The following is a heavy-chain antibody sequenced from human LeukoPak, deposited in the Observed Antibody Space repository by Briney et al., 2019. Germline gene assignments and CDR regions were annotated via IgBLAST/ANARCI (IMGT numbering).Heavy chain of an antibody. Sequence: SETLSLTCTVSGGCISSYYWSWIRQSPGKGLEWIGYIHDSDNTYYSPSLKSRVTISVDTSKNQFSLRVNSMTAADTAVYYCARGRRTIFGVVTPHFDYWGQGTLVTVSS. J-gene: IGHJ4*02. CDR2: IHDSDNT. CDR3: ARGRRTIFGVVTPHFDY. CDR1: GGCISSYY. D-gene: IGHD3-3*01. V-gene: IGHV4-59*01.